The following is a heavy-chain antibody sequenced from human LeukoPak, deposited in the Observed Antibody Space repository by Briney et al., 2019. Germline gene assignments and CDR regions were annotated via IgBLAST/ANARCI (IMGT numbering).Heavy chain of an antibody. Sequence: GGSLRLSCAASGFIFSSYGMHWVRQAPGKGLEWVAVIWYDGSNKYYADSVKGRFTISRDDSKNTLYLQMDSLRAEDTAVYCCVRDGGAGFDYWGQGTLVTVSS. CDR2: IWYDGSNK. V-gene: IGHV3-33*01. D-gene: IGHD1-14*01. CDR1: GFIFSSYG. J-gene: IGHJ4*02. CDR3: VRDGGAGFDY.